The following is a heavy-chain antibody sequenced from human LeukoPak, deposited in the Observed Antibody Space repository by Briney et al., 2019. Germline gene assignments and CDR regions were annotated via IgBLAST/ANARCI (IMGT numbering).Heavy chain of an antibody. J-gene: IGHJ4*02. CDR1: GGSISSYY. V-gene: IGHV4-59*12. D-gene: IGHD6-13*01. Sequence: PSETLSLTCTVSGGSISSYYWSWIRQPPGKGLEWIGYIYYSGSTNYNPSLKSRVTISVDTSKNQFSLKLSSVTAADTAVYYCAREIGTSGTEPDWGQGTLVTVSS. CDR2: IYYSGST. CDR3: AREIGTSGTEPD.